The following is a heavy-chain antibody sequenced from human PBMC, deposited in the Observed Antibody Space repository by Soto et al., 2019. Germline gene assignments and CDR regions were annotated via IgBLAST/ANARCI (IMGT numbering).Heavy chain of an antibody. V-gene: IGHV1-46*01. D-gene: IGHD6-13*01. J-gene: IGHJ6*02. CDR2: INPSGGST. CDR1: GYTFTSYY. CDR3: ARDQDIAAEVRSYYYYGMDV. Sequence: VASVKVSCKASGYTFTSYYMHWVRQAPGQGLEWMGIINPSGGSTSYAQKFQGRVTMTRDTSTSTVYMELSSLRSEDTAVYYCARDQDIAAEVRSYYYYGMDVWGQGTTVTVSS.